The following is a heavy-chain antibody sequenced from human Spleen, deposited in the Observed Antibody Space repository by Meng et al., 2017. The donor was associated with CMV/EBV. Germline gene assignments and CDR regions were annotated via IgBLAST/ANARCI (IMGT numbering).Heavy chain of an antibody. CDR2: IYYSGST. D-gene: IGHD1-26*01. CDR1: GGSISSGDYY. J-gene: IGHJ4*02. V-gene: IGHV4-30-4*08. Sequence: GQLQESGPGLVKPSQTLSLTCTVSGGSISSGDYYWSWIRQPPGKGLEWIGYIYYSGSTYYNPSLKSRVTISVDTSKNQFSLKLSSVTAADTAVYYCARDLWGSRYYFDYWGQGTLVTVSS. CDR3: ARDLWGSRYYFDY.